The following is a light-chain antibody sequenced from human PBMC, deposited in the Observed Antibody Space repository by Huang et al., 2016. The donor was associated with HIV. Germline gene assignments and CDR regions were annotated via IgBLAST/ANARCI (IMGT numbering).Light chain of an antibody. CDR3: HQYNNWRLS. J-gene: IGKJ4*01. Sequence: EIVMTQSPGTLSVSPGKRVTLSCRANRSVSTNLAWYQQRPGQAPRLLIYGSSTRAPGVPARFSGSGSGTDFSLTISSLQFEDFAVYYCHQYNNWRLSFGGGTRVDI. CDR1: RSVSTN. V-gene: IGKV3-15*01. CDR2: GSS.